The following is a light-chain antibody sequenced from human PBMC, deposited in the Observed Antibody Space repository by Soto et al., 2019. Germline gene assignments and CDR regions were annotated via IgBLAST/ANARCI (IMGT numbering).Light chain of an antibody. Sequence: IVLTQSPRTLSLSPAERATLSYRASQRVSSSYLAWYQQKPGQAPSLLMYGASSRATGIPDRFSGSGSGTDFTLTISRLEPEDFAVYYCHQYGSSRTFGQGTKVDSK. CDR1: QRVSSSY. CDR3: HQYGSSRT. J-gene: IGKJ1*01. CDR2: GAS. V-gene: IGKV3-20*01.